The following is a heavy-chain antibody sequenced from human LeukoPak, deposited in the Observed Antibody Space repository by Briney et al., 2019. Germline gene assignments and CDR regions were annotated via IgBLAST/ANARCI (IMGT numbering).Heavy chain of an antibody. D-gene: IGHD3-10*01. CDR1: GFIVSSNY. CDR2: IYSGGST. CDR3: VRDNYYGSGSYFDY. V-gene: IGHV3-53*01. J-gene: IGHJ4*02. Sequence: QSGGSLRLSCAASGFIVSSNYMSWVRQAPGKGLEWVSLIYSGGSTHYADSVKGRFTISRDNSKNTLYLQMNSLRAEDTAVYYCVRDNYYGSGSYFDYWGQGTLVTVSS.